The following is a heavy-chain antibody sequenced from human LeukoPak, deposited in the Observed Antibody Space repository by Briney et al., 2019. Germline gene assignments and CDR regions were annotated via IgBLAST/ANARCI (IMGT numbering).Heavy chain of an antibody. V-gene: IGHV4-59*01. CDR1: GDSISSYY. CDR3: AREIHSSGYYQNYYFDY. J-gene: IGHJ4*02. D-gene: IGHD3-22*01. Sequence: PSETLSLTCTVSGDSISSYYWSWIRQPPGKGLEWIGYIYHSGSTNYNPSLKSRVTISVDTSKNQFSLKLSSVTAADTAVYYCAREIHSSGYYQNYYFDYWGQGTLVTVSS. CDR2: IYHSGST.